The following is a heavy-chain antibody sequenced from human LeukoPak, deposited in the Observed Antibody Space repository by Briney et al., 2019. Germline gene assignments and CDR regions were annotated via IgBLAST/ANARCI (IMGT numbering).Heavy chain of an antibody. CDR1: GFTFTSHW. CDR3: ARGFYDGVNWFDP. CDR2: IKQDGNEK. V-gene: IGHV3-7*01. J-gene: IGHJ5*02. D-gene: IGHD5/OR15-5a*01. Sequence: PGGSLRLSCGASGFTFTSHWMSWVRQAPGKGLERVANIKQDGNEKYYVESVKGRFIISRDNAKNSLYLQMNSLRAEDTAVYYCARGFYDGVNWFDPWGQGTLVTVSS.